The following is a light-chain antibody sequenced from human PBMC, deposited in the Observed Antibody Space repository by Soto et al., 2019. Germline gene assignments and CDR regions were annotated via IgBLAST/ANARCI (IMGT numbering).Light chain of an antibody. Sequence: DIQMTQSPSTLSVSVGDRFTITCRANQTISSWLAWYQQEPGKAPKLLIHKASSLQSGVPSRFSGSGSGTDFTLTISSLHPDDFATYYCQQYNSYSPTFGQGTK. CDR1: QTISSW. CDR2: KAS. J-gene: IGKJ1*01. V-gene: IGKV1-5*03. CDR3: QQYNSYSPT.